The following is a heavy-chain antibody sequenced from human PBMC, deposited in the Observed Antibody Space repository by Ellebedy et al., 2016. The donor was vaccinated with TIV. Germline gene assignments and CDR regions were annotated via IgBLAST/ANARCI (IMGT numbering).Heavy chain of an antibody. D-gene: IGHD3-10*01. J-gene: IGHJ4*02. CDR2: ISPDSGRT. Sequence: ASVTVSCKASGYTFTGYYLHWVRQAPGQGLEWMGWISPDSGRTNYAQKFQRRVTITRDTSISTAYMELSRLRSDNTAVYYCARVRGVIVFDYWGQGTVVTVSS. CDR3: ARVRGVIVFDY. CDR1: GYTFTGYY. V-gene: IGHV1-2*02.